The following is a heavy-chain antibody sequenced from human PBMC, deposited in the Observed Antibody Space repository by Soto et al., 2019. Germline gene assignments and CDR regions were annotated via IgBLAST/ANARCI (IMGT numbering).Heavy chain of an antibody. J-gene: IGHJ5*02. D-gene: IGHD3-10*01. CDR3: ARHRMVRGVIWFDP. CDR1: GGSISSYY. Sequence: SETLSLTCTVSGGSISSYYWSWIRQPPGKGLEWIGYIYYSGSTNYNPSLKSRVTISVDTSKNQFSLKLSSVTAADTAVYYCARHRMVRGVIWFDPWGQGTLVTVSS. CDR2: IYYSGST. V-gene: IGHV4-59*08.